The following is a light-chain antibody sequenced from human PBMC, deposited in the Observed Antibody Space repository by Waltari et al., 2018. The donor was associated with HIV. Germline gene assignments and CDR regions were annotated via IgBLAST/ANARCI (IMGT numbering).Light chain of an antibody. CDR2: GAS. CDR3: QQYNNWPRT. V-gene: IGKV3-15*01. CDR1: YSVNVN. Sequence: TVMTQSPGTLSLSPGDRATLSCRASYSVNVNLAWYQQKFGQAPRLLIYGASTRATGIPARFCGSGSGTEFTLNITSLQSEDSAVYYCQQYNNWPRTFGQGTKVEIK. J-gene: IGKJ1*01.